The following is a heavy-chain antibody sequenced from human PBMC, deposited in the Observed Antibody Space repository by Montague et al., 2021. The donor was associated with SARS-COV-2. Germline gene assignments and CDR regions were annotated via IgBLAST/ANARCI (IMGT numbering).Heavy chain of an antibody. D-gene: IGHD2/OR15-2a*01. J-gene: IGHJ4*02. Sequence: PALVKPTQTLTLTCSFSGFSLTTPGVSVGWIRQPPGRALEWLALIYRTHDQYYSRSLGTRLTISPGTSKNQVVLTMTNVDPVDTATYYCARNRLSVFDFWGQGTLVTVSS. CDR3: ARNRLSVFDF. V-gene: IGHV2-70*13. CDR1: GFSLTTPGVS. CDR2: IYRTHDQ.